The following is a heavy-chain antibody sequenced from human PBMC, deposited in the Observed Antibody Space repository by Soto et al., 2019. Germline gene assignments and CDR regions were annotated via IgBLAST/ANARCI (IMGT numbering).Heavy chain of an antibody. CDR2: ISGSGGST. CDR1: GFTFSGFA. CDR3: AKHYGDYSNNWFDP. V-gene: IGHV3-23*01. J-gene: IGHJ5*02. Sequence: GGSLRLSCAASGFTFSGFAMSWVRQAPGKGLEWVSAISGSGGSTYYADSVKGRFTISRDNSKNTLYLQMNSLRAEDTAVYYCAKHYGDYSNNWFDPWGQGTLVTVSS. D-gene: IGHD4-17*01.